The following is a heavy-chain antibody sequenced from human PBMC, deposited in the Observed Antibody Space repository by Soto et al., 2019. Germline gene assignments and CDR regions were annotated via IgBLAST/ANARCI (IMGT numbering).Heavy chain of an antibody. CDR2: ISAYNGNT. CDR3: ARDEGQFYYYYYGMDV. V-gene: IGHV1-18*01. Sequence: QVQLVQSGAEVKKPGASVKVSCKASGYTFTSYGISWVRQAPGQGLEWMGWISAYNGNTNYAQKLQGRVTMTTDTSTSTAYMELRSLRSYDTAVYYCARDEGQFYYYYYGMDVWGQGTTVTVSS. CDR1: GYTFTSYG. J-gene: IGHJ6*02. D-gene: IGHD6-19*01.